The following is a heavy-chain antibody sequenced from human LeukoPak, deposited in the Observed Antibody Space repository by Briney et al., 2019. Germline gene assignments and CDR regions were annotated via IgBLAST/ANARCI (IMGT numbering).Heavy chain of an antibody. CDR2: IIGGAGST. D-gene: IGHD3-10*01. J-gene: IGHJ4*02. Sequence: PGGSLRLSCAASGFPFSSHGMSWVRQAPGKGLEWVSGIIGGAGSTYYADSVKGRFTISRDNSKNTLYLQMNSLRVEDTAVYYCARKAGYYYGSGDYWGQGTLVTVSS. CDR1: GFPFSSHG. V-gene: IGHV3-23*01. CDR3: ARKAGYYYGSGDY.